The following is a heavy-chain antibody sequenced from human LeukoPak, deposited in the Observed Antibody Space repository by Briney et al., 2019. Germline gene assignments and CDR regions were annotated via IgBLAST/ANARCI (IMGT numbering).Heavy chain of an antibody. J-gene: IGHJ4*02. D-gene: IGHD6-13*01. V-gene: IGHV4-59*01. CDR1: GGSITSYY. CDR3: ARGASSSWYSLWKF. Sequence: PSETLSLTCTVSGGSITSYYWSWIRQSPGKGLEWIGYIYYSGSTKYNPSLKSRVTISVDTSKSQFSLKLSSVTAADTAVYYCARGASSSWYSLWKFWGQGTLVTVSS. CDR2: IYYSGST.